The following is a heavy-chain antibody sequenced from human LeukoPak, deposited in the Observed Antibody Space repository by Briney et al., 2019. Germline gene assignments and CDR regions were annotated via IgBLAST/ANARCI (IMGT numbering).Heavy chain of an antibody. V-gene: IGHV3-30*03. CDR1: GFTFSDYA. J-gene: IGHJ6*02. Sequence: PGGSLRLSCAASGFTFSDYAMHWVRQAPGKGLEWLAVIAYGGTYTHHADSLKGRFTISRDNSRDTLYLQINSLRPEDTALYYCARNKAITAFFGMDVWGQGTTIIVSS. D-gene: IGHD2/OR15-2a*01. CDR3: ARNKAITAFFGMDV. CDR2: IAYGGTYT.